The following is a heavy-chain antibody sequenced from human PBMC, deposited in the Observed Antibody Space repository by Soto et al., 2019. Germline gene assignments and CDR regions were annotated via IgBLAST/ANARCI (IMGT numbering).Heavy chain of an antibody. CDR3: ARGRYGDY. J-gene: IGHJ4*02. D-gene: IGHD1-1*01. CDR2: ISAHNGNT. CDR1: GYAFTPYG. Sequence: QVHLVQSGAEVKKPGASVKVSCQASGYAFTPYGITWVRQAPGQGLEWMGWISAHNGNTNYAQKLQGRVTVTRDTSTSTAYMELRSLRSDDTAVYYCARGRYGDYWGQGALVTVSS. V-gene: IGHV1-18*01.